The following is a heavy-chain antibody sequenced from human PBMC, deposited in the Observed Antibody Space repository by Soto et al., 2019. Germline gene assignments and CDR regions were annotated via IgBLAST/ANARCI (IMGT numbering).Heavy chain of an antibody. Sequence: PSETLSLTCSVSGDSVTSDSYYWTWIRQPPGETLEWVGFILSSGGTSTNPSLRSRLSMSVDTSKNQFSMRLTSVTAADTGVYFCAKGFSTGLYVDSWGRGAQVTVSS. CDR3: AKGFSTGLYVDS. CDR2: ILSSGGT. V-gene: IGHV4-61*01. CDR1: GDSVTSDSYY. J-gene: IGHJ5*01. D-gene: IGHD6-19*01.